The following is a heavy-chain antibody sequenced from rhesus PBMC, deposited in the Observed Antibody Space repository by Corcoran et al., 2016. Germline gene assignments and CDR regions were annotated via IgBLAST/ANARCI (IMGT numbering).Heavy chain of an antibody. J-gene: IGHJ3*01. CDR2: IVGSSGST. CDR3: ARVRGIGGTMGAFDI. CDR1: RYSIRSGYG. V-gene: IGHV4-127*01. D-gene: IGHD1-20*01. Sequence: QVQLQESGPAVVKPSETLSLTCAVSRYSIRSGYGWSWIRQPPGTGLEWIGHIVGSSGSTNYNPSLKSRVTISKDTSKNQFSLKLTSVTAADTAGYYCARVRGIGGTMGAFDIWGQGLRVTVSS.